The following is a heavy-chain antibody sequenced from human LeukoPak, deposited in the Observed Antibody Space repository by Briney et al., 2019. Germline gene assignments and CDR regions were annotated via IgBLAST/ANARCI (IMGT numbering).Heavy chain of an antibody. J-gene: IGHJ4*02. CDR1: GYTFTSYY. Sequence: GASVKVSCMASGYTFTSYYMHWVRQAPGQGLEWMGIINPSGGSTSYAQKLQGRVTMTTDTSTSTPYMELRSLRSDDTAVYYCAREDMGDWGQGTLVTVSS. D-gene: IGHD3-16*01. CDR2: INPSGGST. CDR3: AREDMGD. V-gene: IGHV1-46*01.